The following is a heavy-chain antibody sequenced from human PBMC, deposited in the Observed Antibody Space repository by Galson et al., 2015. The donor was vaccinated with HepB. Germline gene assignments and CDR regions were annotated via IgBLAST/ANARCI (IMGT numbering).Heavy chain of an antibody. J-gene: IGHJ2*01. CDR2: INRGGDAM. CDR1: GFSFSLYS. D-gene: IGHD6-19*01. V-gene: IGHV3-21*06. Sequence: SLRLSCAASGFSFSLYSMNWVRQAPGKGLEWVSFINRGGDAMYYADSVKGRFTISRDNAENPLYLQMNSLRAEDTAVYYCARVVGEWLMRGDYWYLDLWGRGTLVTVSS. CDR3: ARVVGEWLMRGDYWYLDL.